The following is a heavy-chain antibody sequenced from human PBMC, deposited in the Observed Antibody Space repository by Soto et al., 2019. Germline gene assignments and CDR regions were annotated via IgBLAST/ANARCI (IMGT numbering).Heavy chain of an antibody. CDR2: INQSGST. J-gene: IGHJ3*02. V-gene: IGHV4-34*01. CDR1: GWSFSGYY. D-gene: IGHD6-19*01. CDR3: ARRNEQWLVDDAFDI. Sequence: SETLSLTCAGYGWSFSGYYWILIRQPPGKGLEWIGEINQSGSTNYNPSLKSRVIISVDTSKNQFSLKLSSVTAADTAVYYCARRNEQWLVDDAFDIWGQGTMVT.